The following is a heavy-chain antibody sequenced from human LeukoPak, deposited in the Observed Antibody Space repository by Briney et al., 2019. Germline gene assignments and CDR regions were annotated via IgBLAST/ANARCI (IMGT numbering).Heavy chain of an antibody. CDR3: ARFSDWLFTYFDY. V-gene: IGHV3-21*01. D-gene: IGHD3-9*01. CDR2: ISSSNNYI. CDR1: GFTFSNYN. J-gene: IGHJ4*02. Sequence: PGGSLRLSCAASGFTFSNYNMNWVRQAPGKGLEWVSSISSSNNYIYYADSVKGRFTISRDNAKNSLYLQMNNLRADDTAVYYCARFSDWLFTYFDYWGQGTLVTVSS.